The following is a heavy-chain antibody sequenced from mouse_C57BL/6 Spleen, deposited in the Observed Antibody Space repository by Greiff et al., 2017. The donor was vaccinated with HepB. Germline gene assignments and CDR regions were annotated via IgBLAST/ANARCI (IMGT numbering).Heavy chain of an antibody. CDR2: ISDGGSYT. D-gene: IGHD2-2*01. Sequence: EVKVVESGGGLVKPGGSLKLSCAASGFTFSSYAMSWVRQTPEKRLEWVATISDGGSYTYYPDNVKGRFTISRDNAKNNLYLQLSHLKSEDTAMYYCARDENYGYGLAYWGQGTLVTVSA. CDR1: GFTFSSYA. CDR3: ARDENYGYGLAY. J-gene: IGHJ3*01. V-gene: IGHV5-4*01.